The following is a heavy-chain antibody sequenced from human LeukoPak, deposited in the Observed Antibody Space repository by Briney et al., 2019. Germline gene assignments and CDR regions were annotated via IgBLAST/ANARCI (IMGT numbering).Heavy chain of an antibody. CDR3: ARQTSDPDSLFDAFDI. CDR2: IYHSGST. D-gene: IGHD3-22*01. V-gene: IGHV4-38-2*01. CDR1: GYSISSGYY. Sequence: SETLSLTCAVSGYSISSGYYWGWIRQPPGKGLEWIGSIYHSGSTYYNPSLKSRVTISVDTSKNQFSLKLSSVTAADTAVYYCARQTSDPDSLFDAFDIWGQGTMVTVSS. J-gene: IGHJ3*02.